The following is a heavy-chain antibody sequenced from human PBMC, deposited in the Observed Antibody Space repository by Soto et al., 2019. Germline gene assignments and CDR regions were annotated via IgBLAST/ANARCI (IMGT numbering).Heavy chain of an antibody. J-gene: IGHJ4*02. CDR3: ATGGGAAPGT. CDR2: IYVTGAV. CDR1: GAALNSGNYY. Sequence: PSETLSLTCSVSGAALNSGNYYWSWIRQVPGKGLEWIGHIYVTGAVDYNPSLRDRITISQGTSRNQFSLKLSSVTAADSAVFYCATGGGAAPGTWGQGTLVTVSS. D-gene: IGHD6-13*01. V-gene: IGHV4-30-4*08.